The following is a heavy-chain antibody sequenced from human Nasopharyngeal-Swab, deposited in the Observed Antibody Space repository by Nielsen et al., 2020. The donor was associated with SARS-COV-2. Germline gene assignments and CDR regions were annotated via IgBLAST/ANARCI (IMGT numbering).Heavy chain of an antibody. D-gene: IGHD3-10*01. J-gene: IGHJ6*02. CDR3: ARELSDGSGTYGMDV. CDR1: GFTFSSYS. CDR2: ISSSSSYI. Sequence: GGSLRLSCAASGFTFSSYSMNWVRQAPGKGLEWVSSISSSSSYIYYADSVKGRFTISRDNAKNSLYLQMNSLRAEDTAVYYCARELSDGSGTYGMDVWGQGTTVTVSS. V-gene: IGHV3-21*01.